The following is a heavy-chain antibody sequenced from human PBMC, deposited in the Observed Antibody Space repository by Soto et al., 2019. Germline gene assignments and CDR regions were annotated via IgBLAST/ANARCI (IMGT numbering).Heavy chain of an antibody. CDR1: GNTNTIYF. Sequence: QVQLVQSGAEVKRPGASVRVSCKASGNTNTIYFIHWLRQAPGQGPEWMGWINSVSGGTNFAHRFQGRVTMTRDTPTTTAFMELSGLTSADTAVYYCARGGSYYALWGQGTLVSVSS. V-gene: IGHV1-2*02. J-gene: IGHJ4*01. D-gene: IGHD1-26*01. CDR3: ARGGSYYAL. CDR2: INSVSGGT.